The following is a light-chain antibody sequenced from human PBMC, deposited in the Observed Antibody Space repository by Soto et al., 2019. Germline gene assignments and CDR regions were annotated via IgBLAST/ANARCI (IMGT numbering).Light chain of an antibody. Sequence: QSALTQPASVSGSPGQSITISCTGTSGDIGSYNRVSWYQQHPGKAPKLIIYEVTDRPSGVYNRFSGSKSGNTASLTISGLQAEDEAEYYCSSYTNINTRAGVFGTGTKLTVL. V-gene: IGLV2-14*01. CDR2: EVT. CDR3: SSYTNINTRAGV. CDR1: SGDIGSYNR. J-gene: IGLJ1*01.